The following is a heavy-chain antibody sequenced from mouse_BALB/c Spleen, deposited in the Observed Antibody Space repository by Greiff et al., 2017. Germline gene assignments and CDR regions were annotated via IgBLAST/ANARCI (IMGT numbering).Heavy chain of an antibody. CDR2: IYPGSGNT. Sequence: VQLVESGAELARPGASVKLSCKASGYTFTDYYINWVKQRTGQGLEWIGEIYPGSGNTYYNEKFKGKATLTADKSSSTAYMQLSSLTSEDSAVYFCARKGYYYAMDYWGQGTSVTVSS. V-gene: IGHV1-77*01. J-gene: IGHJ4*01. CDR3: ARKGYYYAMDY. CDR1: GYTFTDYY.